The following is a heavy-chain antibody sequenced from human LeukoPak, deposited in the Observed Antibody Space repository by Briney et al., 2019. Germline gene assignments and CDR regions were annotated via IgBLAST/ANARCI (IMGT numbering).Heavy chain of an antibody. CDR2: ISGSGGST. V-gene: IGHV3-23*01. Sequence: GGSLRLSCAASVFIFSSYAMSWVRQAPGKGLEWVSTISGSGGSTYYADSVKGRFTISRDNSKNTLYLQMNSLRAEDTAVDYCAKGTRIVVVVAATRNYFDYWGQGTLVTVSS. CDR1: VFIFSSYA. D-gene: IGHD2-15*01. J-gene: IGHJ4*02. CDR3: AKGTRIVVVVAATRNYFDY.